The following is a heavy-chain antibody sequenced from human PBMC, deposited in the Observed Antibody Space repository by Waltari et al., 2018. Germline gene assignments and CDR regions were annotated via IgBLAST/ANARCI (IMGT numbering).Heavy chain of an antibody. Sequence: QVQLQQWGAGLLKPSETLSLTCAVYGGSFSGYYWSWIRQPPGKGLEWIGEINHSGSTNYNPSLKSRVAISVDTSKNQFSLKLSSVTAADTAVYYCASPRIRYGMDVWGQGTTVTVSS. CDR3: ASPRIRYGMDV. CDR1: GGSFSGYY. CDR2: INHSGST. D-gene: IGHD3-16*01. J-gene: IGHJ6*02. V-gene: IGHV4-34*01.